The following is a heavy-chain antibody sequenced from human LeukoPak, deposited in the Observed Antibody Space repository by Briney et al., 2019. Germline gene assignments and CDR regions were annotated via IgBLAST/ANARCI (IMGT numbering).Heavy chain of an antibody. D-gene: IGHD3-10*01. CDR2: INPGDGTT. CDR3: ATSSGGSPFRAFDI. V-gene: IGHV1-46*01. Sequence: ASVKVSCKASGYTFTRYYLHWVRQAPGQGLEWMGVINPGDGTTTYAQNFQGKVTMTRDTSTTTVSMELSSLRSEDTAVYYCATSSGGSPFRAFDIWGQGTMVTVSS. CDR1: GYTFTRYY. J-gene: IGHJ3*02.